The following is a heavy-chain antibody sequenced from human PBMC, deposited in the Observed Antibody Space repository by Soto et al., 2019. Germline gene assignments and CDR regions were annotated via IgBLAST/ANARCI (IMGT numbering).Heavy chain of an antibody. J-gene: IGHJ6*02. D-gene: IGHD2-2*01. Sequence: QVQLQESGPGLVKPSQTLSLTCTVSGDSISSGDYYWSWIRQPPGKGLEWIGYIYYSGSTYYNPSLKSRATISVDTSKNQFALKLSSVTAADTAVYYCARAIVLVPFFFGYYGMDVWGQGTTVTVSS. CDR1: GDSISSGDYY. V-gene: IGHV4-30-4*01. CDR2: IYYSGST. CDR3: ARAIVLVPFFFGYYGMDV.